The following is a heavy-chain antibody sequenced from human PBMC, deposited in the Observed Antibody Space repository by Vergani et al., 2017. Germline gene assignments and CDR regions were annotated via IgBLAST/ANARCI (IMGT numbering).Heavy chain of an antibody. CDR2: IFYSGST. CDR3: ASYYYGSGSYLHY. D-gene: IGHD3-10*01. J-gene: IGHJ4*02. V-gene: IGHV4-59*01. CDR1: GGSITSYY. Sequence: QVQLQESGPGLVKPSETLSLTCTVSGGSITSYYWSWIRQPPGKGLEWIGYIFYSGSTNYNPSLKSRVTISVDTSKNQFSLKLSSVTAEDTAVYYCASYYYGSGSYLHYWGQGTLVTVSS.